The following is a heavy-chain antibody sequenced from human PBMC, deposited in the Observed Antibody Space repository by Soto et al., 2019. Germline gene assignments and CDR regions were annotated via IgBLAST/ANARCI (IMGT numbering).Heavy chain of an antibody. D-gene: IGHD3-22*01. J-gene: IGHJ4*02. CDR3: ARLRHYDSRTHPFDY. Sequence: PGESLKISCSGSGYAFNFYWITWVRQMPGKGLEWLGRIDPSDSYINYNPSFQGHVTMSVDGSLSTAYLQWNSLKTSDTAVYYCARLRHYDSRTHPFDYWGQGTLVTVSS. V-gene: IGHV5-10-1*01. CDR2: IDPSDSYI. CDR1: GYAFNFYW.